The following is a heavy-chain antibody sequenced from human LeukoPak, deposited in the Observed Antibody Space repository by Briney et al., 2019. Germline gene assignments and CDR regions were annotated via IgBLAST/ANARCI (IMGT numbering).Heavy chain of an antibody. V-gene: IGHV3-30*02. CDR3: AKDRGYSSSLFDY. CDR1: GFTFSSYG. CDR2: IRYDGSNK. Sequence: GGSLRLSCAASGFTFSSYGMHWVRQAPGKGLEWVAFIRYDGSNKYYADSVKGRFTISRDNSKNTLYLQMNSLRAEDTAVYYCAKDRGYSSSLFDYWGQGTLVTVSS. D-gene: IGHD6-13*01. J-gene: IGHJ4*02.